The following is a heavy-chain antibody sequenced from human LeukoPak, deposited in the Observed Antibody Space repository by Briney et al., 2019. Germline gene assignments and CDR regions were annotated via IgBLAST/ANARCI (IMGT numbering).Heavy chain of an antibody. V-gene: IGHV3-30*18. D-gene: IGHD3-22*01. CDR1: GFTFSSYG. Sequence: GGSLRLSCAASGFTFSSYGMHWVRQAPGKGLEWVAVISYDGSNKYYADSVKGRFTISRDNSKNTLYLQMNSLRAKDTAVYYCAKDLPQWLLIYYYYYGMDVWGQGTTVTVSS. CDR3: AKDLPQWLLIYYYYYGMDV. CDR2: ISYDGSNK. J-gene: IGHJ6*02.